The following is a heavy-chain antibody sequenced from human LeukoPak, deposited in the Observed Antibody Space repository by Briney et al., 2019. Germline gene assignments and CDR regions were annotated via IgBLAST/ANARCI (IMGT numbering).Heavy chain of an antibody. V-gene: IGHV3-21*01. D-gene: IGHD6-13*01. Sequence: PGGSLRLSCAASGFTFSSYSMNWVRQAPGKGLEWVSSISSSTNYIYYADSVKGRFTISRDNAKNSLYLRMDSLRAEDTAVYYCARDGYSTSWLAFDIWGQGTMVTVSS. CDR3: ARDGYSTSWLAFDI. CDR1: GFTFSSYS. CDR2: ISSSTNYI. J-gene: IGHJ3*02.